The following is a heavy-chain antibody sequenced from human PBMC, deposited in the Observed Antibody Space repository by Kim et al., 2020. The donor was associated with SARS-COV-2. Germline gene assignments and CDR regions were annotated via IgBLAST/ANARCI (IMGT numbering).Heavy chain of an antibody. Sequence: TIYAQKFQGRVTMTEDTSTDTAYMELTSLRSEDTAMYYCATDRGVDAFDIWGQGTMVTVSS. J-gene: IGHJ3*02. V-gene: IGHV1-24*01. CDR2: T. D-gene: IGHD3-10*01. CDR3: ATDRGVDAFDI.